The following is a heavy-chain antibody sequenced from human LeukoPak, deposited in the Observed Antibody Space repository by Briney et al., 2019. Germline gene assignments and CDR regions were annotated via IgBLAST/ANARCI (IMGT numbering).Heavy chain of an antibody. Sequence: GGSLRLSCAASGFTFSDYYMSWIRQAPGKGLEWVSYISSSGSTIYYADSVKGRFTISRDNAKNSLYLQMNSLRAEDTAVYYCAKEGCSGGSCYFLGFDIWGQGTMVTVSS. J-gene: IGHJ3*02. V-gene: IGHV3-11*01. CDR2: ISSSGSTI. CDR3: AKEGCSGGSCYFLGFDI. D-gene: IGHD2-15*01. CDR1: GFTFSDYY.